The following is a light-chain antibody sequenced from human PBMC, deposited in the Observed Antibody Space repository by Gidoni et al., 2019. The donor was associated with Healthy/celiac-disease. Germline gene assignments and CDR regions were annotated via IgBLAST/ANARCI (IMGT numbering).Light chain of an antibody. CDR1: QSVSSSY. Sequence: EIALTQSPGTLSLSPGERATLSCRASQSVSSSYLAWYQQKPGQAPRLLIYGASSRATSIPDRFSGSGSGTDFTLTISRLEPEDFAVYYCQQYGSSSYTFGQRTKLEIK. CDR2: GAS. J-gene: IGKJ2*01. V-gene: IGKV3-20*01. CDR3: QQYGSSSYT.